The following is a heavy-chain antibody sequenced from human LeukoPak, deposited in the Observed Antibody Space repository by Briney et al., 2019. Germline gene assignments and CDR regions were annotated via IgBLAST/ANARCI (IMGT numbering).Heavy chain of an antibody. CDR2: IYYSGST. D-gene: IGHD3-3*01. Sequence: SETLSHTCAVSGGSISSGDYYWSWIRQPPGKGLEWIGYIYYSGSTYYNPSLKSRVTISVDTSKNQFSLKLSSVTAADTAVYYCARDQEWLARFDAFDIWGQGTMVTVSS. CDR3: ARDQEWLARFDAFDI. J-gene: IGHJ3*02. V-gene: IGHV4-30-4*08. CDR1: GGSISSGDYY.